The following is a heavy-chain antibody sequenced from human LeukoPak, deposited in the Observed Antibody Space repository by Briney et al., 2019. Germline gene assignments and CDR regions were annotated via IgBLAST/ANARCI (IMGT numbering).Heavy chain of an antibody. CDR1: GFTFSSYW. V-gene: IGHV3-7*04. Sequence: PGESLRLSCVGSGFTFSSYWMTWVRQAPGKGLEWVANMRQDGSEIYYVDSLKGRFTISRDNGKKSLFLHMNSLRADDTALYYCARGALASRGITGIDVGVDLWGQGTLVSVSS. D-gene: IGHD1-20*01. J-gene: IGHJ5*02. CDR2: MRQDGSEI. CDR3: ARGALASRGITGIDVGVDL.